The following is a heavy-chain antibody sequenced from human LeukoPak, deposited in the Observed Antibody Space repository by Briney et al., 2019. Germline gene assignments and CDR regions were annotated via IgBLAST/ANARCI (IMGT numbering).Heavy chain of an antibody. CDR3: TIFGVVEQTAYYYYYGMDV. CDR2: IIPIFGTA. J-gene: IGHJ6*02. Sequence: ASVKVSCKASGGTFSSYAISWVRQAPGQGLEWMGGIIPIFGTANYAQKFQGRVTITADESTGTAYMELSSLRSEDTAVYYCTIFGVVEQTAYYYYYGMDVWGQGTTVTVSS. D-gene: IGHD3-3*01. CDR1: GGTFSSYA. V-gene: IGHV1-69*01.